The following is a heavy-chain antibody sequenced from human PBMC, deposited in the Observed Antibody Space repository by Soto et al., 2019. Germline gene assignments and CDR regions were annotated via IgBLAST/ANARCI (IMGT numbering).Heavy chain of an antibody. D-gene: IGHD6-13*01. CDR1: GGSINSGDYY. J-gene: IGHJ6*02. CDR2: IYYSGST. V-gene: IGHV4-30-4*01. CDR3: ARDRSAAAGYYYYGMDV. Sequence: QVQLQESGPGLVKPSQTLSLTCTVSGGSINSGDYYWSWIRQPPGKGLEWIAYIYYSGSTYYNPSLKSRVTISVDTSKNQFSLKLSSVTAAATAVYYCARDRSAAAGYYYYGMDVWGQGTTVTVSS.